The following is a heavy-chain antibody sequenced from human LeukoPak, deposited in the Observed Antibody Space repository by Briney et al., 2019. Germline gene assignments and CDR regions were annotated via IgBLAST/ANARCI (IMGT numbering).Heavy chain of an antibody. CDR3: AKEGDSSGWFDY. CDR2: IWYDGSNK. J-gene: IGHJ4*02. Sequence: PGGSLRLSCAASGFNFFTYGMHWVRQAPGKGLEWVAVIWYDGSNKYYADSVKGRFTISRDNSKNTVYLQMNSLRAEDTAVYYCAKEGDSSGWFDYWGQGTLVTVSS. D-gene: IGHD3-22*01. V-gene: IGHV3-33*06. CDR1: GFNFFTYG.